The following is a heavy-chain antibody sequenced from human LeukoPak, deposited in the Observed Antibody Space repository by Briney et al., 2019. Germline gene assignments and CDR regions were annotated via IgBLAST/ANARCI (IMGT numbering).Heavy chain of an antibody. CDR2: ISAYNGNT. J-gene: IGHJ4*02. CDR1: GYTFTSYG. V-gene: IGHV1-18*01. CDR3: ARDGDYDSSGYEQAPEQDY. Sequence: ASVKVSCKASGYTFTSYGISWVRQAPGQGHEWMGWISAYNGNTNYAQKLQGGVTMTTDTSTSTAYMELRSLRSDDTAVYYCARDGDYDSSGYEQAPEQDYWGQGTLVTVSS. D-gene: IGHD3-22*01.